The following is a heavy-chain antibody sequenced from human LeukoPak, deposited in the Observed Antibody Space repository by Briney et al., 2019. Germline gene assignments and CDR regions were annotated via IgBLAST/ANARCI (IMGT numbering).Heavy chain of an antibody. J-gene: IGHJ4*02. D-gene: IGHD3-10*01. CDR3: VRDNYGVDY. Sequence: GGSLRLSCAASGFTFSRYWMQWVRQAPGQGLLWLSHINSDGSSTTYADSVRGRFTTSRDNAKNTLYLQMNSLRAEDTAVYYCVRDNYGVDYWGQGTLVTVSS. CDR2: INSDGSST. CDR1: GFTFSRYW. V-gene: IGHV3-74*03.